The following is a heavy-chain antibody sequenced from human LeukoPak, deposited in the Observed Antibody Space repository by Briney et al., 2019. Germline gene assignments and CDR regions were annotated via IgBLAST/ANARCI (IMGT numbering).Heavy chain of an antibody. CDR1: GGSISGYN. J-gene: IGHJ4*02. CDR3: AREHRDYEGSGYYVDY. CDR2: IYSSGST. D-gene: IGHD3-22*01. V-gene: IGHV4-4*07. Sequence: SETLSLTCTVSGGSISGYNWNWIRQPPGKGLEWIGRIYSSGSTDYNASLRSRVTMWVDTSKSQFSLKLTSVTAADTAVYYCAREHRDYEGSGYYVDYWGQGTLVTVSS.